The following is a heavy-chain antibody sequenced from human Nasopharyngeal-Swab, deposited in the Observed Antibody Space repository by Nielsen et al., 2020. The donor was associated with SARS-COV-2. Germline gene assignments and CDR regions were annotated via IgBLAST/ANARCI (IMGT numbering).Heavy chain of an antibody. CDR2: ISTTTATI. J-gene: IGHJ3*02. Sequence: GGSLRLSCAASGLGFSNYEMNWDRQAPGKGLEWISYISTTTATIYYADSVKGRFTISRDNAKNSLYLQMNSLRAEDTAVYYCAREVPYSGHDDAFDIWGQGTMVTVSA. D-gene: IGHD5-12*01. V-gene: IGHV3-48*03. CDR1: GLGFSNYE. CDR3: AREVPYSGHDDAFDI.